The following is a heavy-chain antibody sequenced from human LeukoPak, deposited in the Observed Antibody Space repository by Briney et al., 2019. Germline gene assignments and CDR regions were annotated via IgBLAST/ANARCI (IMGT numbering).Heavy chain of an antibody. D-gene: IGHD6-19*01. Sequence: GGSLRLSCAASGFTFSRYWMSWVRQAPGKGLEWVANIKQDGSEIYYVASVKGRFTVSRDKATNSLSLQMNSLRADDTAVYYCARHWWDSSGSYHFDYWGQGTLVTVSS. CDR1: GFTFSRYW. CDR2: IKQDGSEI. V-gene: IGHV3-7*05. J-gene: IGHJ4*02. CDR3: ARHWWDSSGSYHFDY.